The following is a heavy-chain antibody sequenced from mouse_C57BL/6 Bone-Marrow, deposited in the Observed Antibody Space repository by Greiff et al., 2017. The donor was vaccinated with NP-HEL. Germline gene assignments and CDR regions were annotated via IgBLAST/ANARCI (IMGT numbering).Heavy chain of an antibody. CDR3: TTSTYYSNSYAMDY. J-gene: IGHJ4*01. CDR2: IDPENGDT. CDR1: GFNIKDDY. D-gene: IGHD2-5*01. Sequence: VQLQQSGAELVRPGASVKLSCTASGFNIKDDYMHWVKQRPEQGLEWIGWIDPENGDTEYASKFQGKVTITADTSSNTAYLQLSSLTSEDTAVYYCTTSTYYSNSYAMDYWGQGTSVTVSS. V-gene: IGHV14-4*01.